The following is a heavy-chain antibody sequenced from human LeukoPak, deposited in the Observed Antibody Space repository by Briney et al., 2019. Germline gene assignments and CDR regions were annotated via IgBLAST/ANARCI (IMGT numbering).Heavy chain of an antibody. Sequence: GGSLRLSCAASGFTFSSYSMNWVRQAPGKGLEWVSSISSNSSNIYYADSVKGRFTISRDNAKNSLNLQMNSLRAEDTAVYYCARSHRKAYYYDSSGYCYYWGQGTLVTVSS. D-gene: IGHD3-22*01. CDR1: GFTFSSYS. CDR3: ARSHRKAYYYDSSGYCYY. CDR2: ISSNSSNI. J-gene: IGHJ4*02. V-gene: IGHV3-21*01.